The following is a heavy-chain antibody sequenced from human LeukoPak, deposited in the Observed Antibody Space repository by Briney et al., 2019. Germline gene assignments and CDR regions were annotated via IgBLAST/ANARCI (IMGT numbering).Heavy chain of an antibody. J-gene: IGHJ5*02. CDR1: GYTFTSYD. CDR3: ARVPFVVAATTRWFDP. CDR2: MNPNSGNT. Sequence: GASVKVSCKASGYTFTSYDINWVRQATGQGLEWMGWMNPNSGNTGYAQKFQGRATLTRNTSISTAYMELSSLRSEDTAVYYCARVPFVVAATTRWFDPWGQGTLVTVSS. D-gene: IGHD2-15*01. V-gene: IGHV1-8*01.